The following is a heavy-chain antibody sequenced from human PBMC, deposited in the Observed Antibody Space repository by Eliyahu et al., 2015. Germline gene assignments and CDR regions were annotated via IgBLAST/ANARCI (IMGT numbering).Heavy chain of an antibody. CDR3: ARIRVDQNYGDYVVPFDY. Sequence: QVTLKESGPVLVKPTETLTLTCTVSGFSLSNARMGVSWIRQPPGKALEWLAHIFSNDEKSYSTSLKSRLTISKDTSKSQVVLTMTNMDPVDTATYYCARIRVDQNYGDYVVPFDYWGQGTLVTVSS. CDR2: IFSNDEK. J-gene: IGHJ4*02. D-gene: IGHD4-17*01. CDR1: GFSLSNARMG. V-gene: IGHV2-26*01.